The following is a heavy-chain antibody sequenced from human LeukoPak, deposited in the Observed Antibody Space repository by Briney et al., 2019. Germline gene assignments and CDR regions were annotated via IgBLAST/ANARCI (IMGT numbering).Heavy chain of an antibody. CDR2: IYYSGST. Sequence: SETLSLTCTVSGGSISSYYWSWIRQPPGKGLEWIGYIYYSGSTNYNPSLKSRVTISVDTSKNQFSLKLSSVTAADTAVYYCARFFSGYYYVAAFDIWGQGTMVTVSS. D-gene: IGHD3-22*01. V-gene: IGHV4-59*01. CDR3: ARFFSGYYYVAAFDI. CDR1: GGSISSYY. J-gene: IGHJ3*02.